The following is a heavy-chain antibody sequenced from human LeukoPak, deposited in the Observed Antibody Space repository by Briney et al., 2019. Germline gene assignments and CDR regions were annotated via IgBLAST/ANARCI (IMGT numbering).Heavy chain of an antibody. CDR3: ARDIAKGDDFRSGYYGFDY. Sequence: GAPVNVSCKASGYTFTSYGISWVRQAPGQGLEWMGWISAYNGNTNYAQKLQGRVTMTTDTSTSTAHMELRSLRSDDTAVYYCARDIAKGDDFRSGYYGFDYWGQGTLVTVSS. CDR1: GYTFTSYG. V-gene: IGHV1-18*01. D-gene: IGHD3-3*01. CDR2: ISAYNGNT. J-gene: IGHJ4*02.